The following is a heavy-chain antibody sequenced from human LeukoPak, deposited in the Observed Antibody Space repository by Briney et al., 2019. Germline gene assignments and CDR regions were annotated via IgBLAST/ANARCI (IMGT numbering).Heavy chain of an antibody. Sequence: SETLSLTCTVSGGSISSSSYYWGWIRQPPGKGLEGIGSIYYSGSTYYNPSLKSRVTISVDTSKNQFSLKLSSVTAADTAVYYCARRLSSSWNDAFDIWGQGTMVTVSS. CDR1: GGSISSSSYY. D-gene: IGHD6-13*01. CDR2: IYYSGST. J-gene: IGHJ3*02. V-gene: IGHV4-39*01. CDR3: ARRLSSSWNDAFDI.